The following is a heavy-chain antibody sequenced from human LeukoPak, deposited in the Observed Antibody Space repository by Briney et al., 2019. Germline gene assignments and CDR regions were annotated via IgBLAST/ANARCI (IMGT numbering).Heavy chain of an antibody. V-gene: IGHV4-34*01. Sequence: PSETLSLTCAVYGGSFSGYYWSWIRQPPGKGLEWIGEINHSGSTNYNPSLKSRVTISVDKSKNQFSLKLSSVTAADTAVYYCARVKGGSYGRVLDYWGQGTLVTVSS. CDR2: INHSGST. CDR3: ARVKGGSYGRVLDY. D-gene: IGHD1-26*01. J-gene: IGHJ4*02. CDR1: GGSFSGYY.